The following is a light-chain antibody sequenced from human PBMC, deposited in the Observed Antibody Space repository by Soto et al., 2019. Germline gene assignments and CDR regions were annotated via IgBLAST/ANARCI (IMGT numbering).Light chain of an antibody. J-gene: IGLJ2*01. CDR2: TDN. CDR1: SSNIGSNS. V-gene: IGLV1-44*01. Sequence: QPVLTQPPSASGTPGQRVTISCSGGSSNIGSNSVSWYQQLPGTAPKLLIYTDNQRPSGVPDRFSGSKSGTSASLAISGLQSEDEADYYCAAWDDSLNGRVVFGGGTKLTVL. CDR3: AAWDDSLNGRVV.